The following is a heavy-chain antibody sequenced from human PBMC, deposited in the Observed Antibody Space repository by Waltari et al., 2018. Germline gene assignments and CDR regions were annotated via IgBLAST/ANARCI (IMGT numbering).Heavy chain of an antibody. V-gene: IGHV3-66*01. Sequence: EVQLVESGGDLVQPGGSLRLSCAASGFTVSHNYMGWVRQAPGKGREWVSLIYRGRTTSYADSVKGRFTISRDKSNNTLYLQMNSMRADDTSVYYCSTRHYWGQGTLVTVSS. CDR3: STRHY. J-gene: IGHJ4*02. CDR1: GFTVSHNY. CDR2: IYRGRTT.